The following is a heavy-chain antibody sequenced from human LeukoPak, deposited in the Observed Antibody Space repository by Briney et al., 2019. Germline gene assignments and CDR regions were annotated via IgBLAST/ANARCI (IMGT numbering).Heavy chain of an antibody. J-gene: IGHJ6*04. V-gene: IGHV3-21*01. CDR2: SSPSSSYI. CDR1: GFTFSSYS. CDR3: AELGITMIGGV. D-gene: IGHD3-10*02. Sequence: GGSLRLSCAGSGFTFSSYSMNWVRQAPGKGLEWVSSSSPSSSYIYYADSVKGRFTISRENAKNSLFLQMNSLRAEDTAVYYCAELGITMIGGVWGKGTTVTISS.